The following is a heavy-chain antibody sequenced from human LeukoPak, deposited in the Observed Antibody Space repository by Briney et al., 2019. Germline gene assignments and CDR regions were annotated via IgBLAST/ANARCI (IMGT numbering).Heavy chain of an antibody. CDR2: ISSSSDYI. Sequence: PGGFLRLSCAASGFTFSSSTMNWVRGAPGKGLEWVSSISSSSDYIYYADSVKGRFTISRDNAKNSLYLQMNSLRAEDTAVYYCVRIPNSANFPNWFDPWGQGTLVTVSS. CDR1: GFTFSSST. CDR3: VRIPNSANFPNWFDP. J-gene: IGHJ5*02. D-gene: IGHD4/OR15-4a*01. V-gene: IGHV3-21*01.